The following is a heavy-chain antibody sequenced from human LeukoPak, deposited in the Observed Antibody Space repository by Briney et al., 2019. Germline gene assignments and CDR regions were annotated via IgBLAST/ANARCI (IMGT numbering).Heavy chain of an antibody. V-gene: IGHV3-23*01. J-gene: IGHJ4*02. CDR3: AKDLYGDYDFDC. Sequence: PGGSLIPSCAASGFTFNNYAMNGVRQAPGKGVEWVSVITSSGSTYYADSVKGRFTISRDNSKNTLYLQMNSLSAEDTAIYYCAKDLYGDYDFDCWGRGTLVTVSS. D-gene: IGHD4-17*01. CDR1: GFTFNNYA. CDR2: ITSSGST.